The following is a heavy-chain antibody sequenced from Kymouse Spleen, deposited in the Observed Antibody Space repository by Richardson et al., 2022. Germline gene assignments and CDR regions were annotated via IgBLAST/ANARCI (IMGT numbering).Heavy chain of an antibody. V-gene: IGHV4-34*01. Sequence: QVQLQQWGAGLLKPSETLSLTCAVYGGSFSGYYWSWIRQPPGKGLEWIGEINHSGSTNYNPSLKSRVTISVDTSKNQFSLKLSSVTAADTAVYYCARGGGRITGPTRGYYYYGMDVWGQGTTVTVSS. CDR1: GGSFSGYY. J-gene: IGHJ6*02. CDR2: INHSGST. CDR3: ARGGGRITGPTRGYYYYGMDV. D-gene: IGHD1-20*01,IGHD1-7*01.